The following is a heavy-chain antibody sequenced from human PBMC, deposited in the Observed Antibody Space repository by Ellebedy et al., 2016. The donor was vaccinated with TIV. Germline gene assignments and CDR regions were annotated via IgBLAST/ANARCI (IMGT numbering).Heavy chain of an antibody. Sequence: GESLKISXAASGFTFSSYWMSWVRQAPGKGLEWVANIKQDGSEKYYVDSVKGRFTISRDNAKNSLYLQMNSLRAGDTAVYYCARDWVTYYDILTGYVYYYYGMDVWGQGTTVTVSS. CDR2: IKQDGSEK. V-gene: IGHV3-7*03. D-gene: IGHD3-9*01. CDR1: GFTFSSYW. J-gene: IGHJ6*02. CDR3: ARDWVTYYDILTGYVYYYYGMDV.